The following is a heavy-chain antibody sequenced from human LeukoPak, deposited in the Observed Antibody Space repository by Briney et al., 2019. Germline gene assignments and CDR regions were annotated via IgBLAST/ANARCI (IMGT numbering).Heavy chain of an antibody. CDR1: GFTFSNYW. CDR2: IKQDGSEK. J-gene: IGHJ5*02. CDR3: ARASDPWLQLT. V-gene: IGHV3-7*05. Sequence: GGSLRLSCAASGFTFSNYWMIWVRQAPGKGLEWVGNIKQDGSEKRYADSVRGRFTIPRDNAQTSLYLQMNSLRAEDTAVYYCARASDPWLQLTWGQGTLVTVSS. D-gene: IGHD5-24*01.